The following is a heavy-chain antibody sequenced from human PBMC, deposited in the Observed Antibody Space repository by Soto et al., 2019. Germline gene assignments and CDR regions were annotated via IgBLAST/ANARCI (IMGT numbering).Heavy chain of an antibody. V-gene: IGHV1-69*01. Sequence: QVQLVQSGAEVKKPWSSVKVSCKASGGTFSSYSINWVRQAPGQGLVWMGEIIPIFGTANYAQKFQGRVTITADESTSTAYMELSSLRSEDTAVYYCARDGGRHSGGIDYWGQGTLVTVSS. J-gene: IGHJ4*02. D-gene: IGHD1-26*01. CDR3: ARDGGRHSGGIDY. CDR2: IIPIFGTA. CDR1: GGTFSSYS.